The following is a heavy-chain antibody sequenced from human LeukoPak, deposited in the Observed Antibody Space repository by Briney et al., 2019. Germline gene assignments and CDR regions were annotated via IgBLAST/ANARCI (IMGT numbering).Heavy chain of an antibody. Sequence: GGSLRLSCAASGFTFSSYAMRWVRQAPGKGLEWVSGTTGSGGSTFYADSVKGRFTISRDNSRNTLYLQMNSLRAEDTAVYYCAKDSNRYGDFDYWGQGTLITVSA. D-gene: IGHD4-17*01. CDR1: GFTFSSYA. CDR3: AKDSNRYGDFDY. V-gene: IGHV3-23*01. J-gene: IGHJ4*02. CDR2: TTGSGGST.